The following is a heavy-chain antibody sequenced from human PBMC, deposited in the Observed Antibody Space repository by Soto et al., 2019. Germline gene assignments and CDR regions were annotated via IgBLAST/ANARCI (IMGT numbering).Heavy chain of an antibody. CDR1: GGSISSGGYY. D-gene: IGHD2-15*01. CDR3: VRHRPYSTPCYFDY. Sequence: SETLSLTCAVSGGSISSGGYYWSWIRQPPGKGLEWIGYIYYTGSTNYNPSLKSRVTISVDTSKKQFSLKLSSVTAADTAVYYCVRHRPYSTPCYFDYRCPGTQVTVSS. J-gene: IGHJ4*02. CDR2: IYYTGST. V-gene: IGHV4-61*08.